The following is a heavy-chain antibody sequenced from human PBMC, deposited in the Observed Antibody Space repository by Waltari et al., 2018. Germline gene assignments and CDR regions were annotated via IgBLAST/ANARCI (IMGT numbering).Heavy chain of an antibody. Sequence: QVQLVQSGAEVKKPGASVKVSCKASGYTFPGYYMHWVRPAPGQGLEWMGRSNPNSGGTNYAQKFQGRVTMTRDTSISTAYMELSRLRSDDTAVYYCARDQEGWYNWFDPWGQGTLVTVSS. V-gene: IGHV1-2*06. CDR3: ARDQEGWYNWFDP. CDR2: SNPNSGGT. J-gene: IGHJ5*02. CDR1: GYTFPGYY. D-gene: IGHD6-19*01.